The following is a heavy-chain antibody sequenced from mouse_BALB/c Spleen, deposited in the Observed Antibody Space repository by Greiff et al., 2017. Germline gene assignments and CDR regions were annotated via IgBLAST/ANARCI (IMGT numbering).Heavy chain of an antibody. CDR1: GFTFSSYA. J-gene: IGHJ3*01. D-gene: IGHD2-3*01. V-gene: IGHV5-6-5*01. CDR2: ISSGGST. CDR3: ARGGIYDGSRGFAY. Sequence: DVKLVESGGGLVKPGGSLKLSCAASGFTFSSYAMSWVRQTPEKRLEWVASISSGGSTYYPDSVKGRFTISRDNARNILYLQMSSLRSEDTAMYYCARGGIYDGSRGFAYWGQGTLVTVSA.